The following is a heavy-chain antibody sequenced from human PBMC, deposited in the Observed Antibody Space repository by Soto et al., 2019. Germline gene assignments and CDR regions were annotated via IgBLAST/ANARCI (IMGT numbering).Heavy chain of an antibody. CDR2: IIPMFGTA. Sequence: GASVKVSCKVSGGTFSTYGISWVRQAPGEGLEWIGGIIPMFGTANYAQKLETRVTITADESTSTVYMELSRLRSGDTAVYYCALPDRDKTGKPLGYYYAMDVWGQGTTVTVSS. CDR3: ALPDRDKTGKPLGYYYAMDV. D-gene: IGHD1-1*01. J-gene: IGHJ6*02. CDR1: GGTFSTYG. V-gene: IGHV1-69*13.